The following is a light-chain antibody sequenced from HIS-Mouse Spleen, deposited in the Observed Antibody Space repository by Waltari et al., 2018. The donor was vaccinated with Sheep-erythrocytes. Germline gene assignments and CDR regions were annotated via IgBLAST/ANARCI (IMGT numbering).Light chain of an antibody. CDR2: DAS. V-gene: IGKV3-11*01. J-gene: IGKJ2*01. CDR3: QQRSNWYT. CDR1: QSVSSY. Sequence: DIVLTQSPATLPLSPGERATLSCSASQSVSSYLAWYQQKPGQAPRLLIYDASNRATGIPARFSGSGSGTDFTLTISSLEPEDFAVYYCQQRSNWYTFGQGTKLEIK.